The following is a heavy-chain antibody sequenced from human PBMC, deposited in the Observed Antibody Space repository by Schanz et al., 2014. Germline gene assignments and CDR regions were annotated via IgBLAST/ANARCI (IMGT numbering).Heavy chain of an antibody. D-gene: IGHD7-27*01. CDR1: GFTFTTFA. Sequence: EQVLESGGGFVQPGGSLRLSCATSGFTFTTFAMTWVLQAPGKGLEWVSGISDRGDGTNYGDSVRGRFTISRDNAKNSLYLQMNSLRTEDTAVYYCAKYGGELGVSFEYWGQGTLVTVSS. V-gene: IGHV3-23*01. CDR2: ISDRGDGT. CDR3: AKYGGELGVSFEY. J-gene: IGHJ4*02.